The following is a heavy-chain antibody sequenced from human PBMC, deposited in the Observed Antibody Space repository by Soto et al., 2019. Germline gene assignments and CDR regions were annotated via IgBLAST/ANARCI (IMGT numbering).Heavy chain of an antibody. CDR1: GGTFSRYA. Sequence: ASVKVSCKASGGTFSRYAISWVRQAPGQGLEWMGGIIPIFGTANYAQKFQGRVTITADKSTSTAYMELSSLRSEDTAVYYCAMVVVVAATTTFDPWGQGTLVTVSS. CDR3: AMVVVVAATTTFDP. D-gene: IGHD2-15*01. CDR2: IIPIFGTA. J-gene: IGHJ5*02. V-gene: IGHV1-69*06.